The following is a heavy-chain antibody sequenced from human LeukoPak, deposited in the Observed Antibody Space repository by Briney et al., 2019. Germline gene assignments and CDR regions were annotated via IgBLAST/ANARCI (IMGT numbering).Heavy chain of an antibody. CDR1: GGSISSSNW. J-gene: IGHJ3*02. V-gene: IGHV4-4*02. CDR3: ARIPLVWSSPKGAFDI. D-gene: IGHD3-10*01. CDR2: IYHSVST. Sequence: PSGTLSLTCAVSGGSISSSNWWSWVRQRPGKGLDWIGEIYHSVSTNYNPSLKSRVTISVDKSKNQFSLKVSSVTAADTAVYYCARIPLVWSSPKGAFDIWGQGTMVTVSS.